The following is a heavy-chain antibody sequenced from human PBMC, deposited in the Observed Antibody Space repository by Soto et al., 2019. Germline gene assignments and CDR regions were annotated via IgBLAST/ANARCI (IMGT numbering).Heavy chain of an antibody. V-gene: IGHV3-21*01. Sequence: EVQLVESGGGLVKPGGSLRLSCAASGFTFSSYSMNWVRQAPGKGLEWVSSISSSSSYIYYADSVKGRFTISRDNAKNSLYLQMNSLRAEDTAVYYCARWVRYFDWLPYYYYGMDVWGQGTTVTVSS. CDR1: GFTFSSYS. D-gene: IGHD3-9*01. CDR2: ISSSSSYI. CDR3: ARWVRYFDWLPYYYYGMDV. J-gene: IGHJ6*02.